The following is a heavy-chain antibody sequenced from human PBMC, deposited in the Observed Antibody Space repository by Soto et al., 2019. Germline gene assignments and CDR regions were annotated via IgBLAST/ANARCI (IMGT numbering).Heavy chain of an antibody. D-gene: IGHD6-6*01. CDR3: ARVSREYSSSSYRFDY. CDR1: GYTFTSYD. V-gene: IGHV1-8*01. J-gene: IGHJ4*02. Sequence: QVQLVQSGAEVKKPGASVKVSCKASGYTFTSYDINWVRQATGQGLEWMGWMNPNSGNTGNAQKFQGRVTMTRNTSISTAYMELSSLRSEDTAVYYCARVSREYSSSSYRFDYWGQGTLVTVSS. CDR2: MNPNSGNT.